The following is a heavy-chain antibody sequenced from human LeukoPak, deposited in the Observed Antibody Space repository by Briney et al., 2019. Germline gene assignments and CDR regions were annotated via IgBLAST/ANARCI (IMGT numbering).Heavy chain of an antibody. CDR3: ARDPAGLNWFDP. Sequence: PGGSLRLSCAASGFTVSSNYMSWVRQAPGKGLEWVSVIYSGGSTYYADSVKGRFTISRDNSKNTLYLQMNSLRAEDTAVYYCARDPAGLNWFDPWGQGTLVTVSS. D-gene: IGHD6-13*01. CDR1: GFTVSSNY. J-gene: IGHJ5*02. V-gene: IGHV3-66*02. CDR2: IYSGGST.